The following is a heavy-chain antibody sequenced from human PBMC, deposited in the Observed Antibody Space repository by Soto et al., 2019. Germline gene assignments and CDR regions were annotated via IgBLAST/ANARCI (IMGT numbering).Heavy chain of an antibody. CDR2: MNPYSGNT. Sequence: GASVKVSCKASGYTFTSYDINWVRQATGQGLEWMGWMNPYSGNTGYAQKFQGRVTMTRNTSTSTAYMELRSLRSDDTAVYYCARERGTYYDFWSGPNQGYYYGMDVWGQGTTVTVSS. D-gene: IGHD3-3*01. CDR3: ARERGTYYDFWSGPNQGYYYGMDV. CDR1: GYTFTSYD. J-gene: IGHJ6*02. V-gene: IGHV1-8*01.